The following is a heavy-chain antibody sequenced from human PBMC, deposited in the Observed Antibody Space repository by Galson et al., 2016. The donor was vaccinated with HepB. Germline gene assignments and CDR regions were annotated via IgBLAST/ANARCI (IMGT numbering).Heavy chain of an antibody. J-gene: IGHJ3*02. Sequence: SLRLSCAASGFSFSLYAMHWVRQAPGKGLEWVSIISYHGTNKYYADSVKGRFTISRDNSKNTLYLQMNSLRSADTAVYYCARDRGKLYLRDAFDIWGQGTIVTVSS. D-gene: IGHD2-8*01. V-gene: IGHV3-30-3*01. CDR3: ARDRGKLYLRDAFDI. CDR2: ISYHGTNK. CDR1: GFSFSLYA.